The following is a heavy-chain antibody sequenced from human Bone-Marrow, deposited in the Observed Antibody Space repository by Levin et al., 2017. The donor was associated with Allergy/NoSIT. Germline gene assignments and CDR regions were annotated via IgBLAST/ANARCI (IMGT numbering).Heavy chain of an antibody. D-gene: IGHD2-21*02. Sequence: GGSLRLSCAASGFTFSSYAMHWVRQAPGKGLEWVAVISYDGSNKYYADSVKGRFTISRDNSKNTLYLQMNSLRAEDTAVYYCARDNGEYCGGDCFVGGGYWGQGTLVTVSS. CDR1: GFTFSSYA. CDR3: ARDNGEYCGGDCFVGGGY. J-gene: IGHJ4*02. V-gene: IGHV3-30*04. CDR2: ISYDGSNK.